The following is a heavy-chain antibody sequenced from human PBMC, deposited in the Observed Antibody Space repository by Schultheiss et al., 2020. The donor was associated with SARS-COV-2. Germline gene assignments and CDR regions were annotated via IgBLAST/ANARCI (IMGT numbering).Heavy chain of an antibody. CDR1: GFTFSSYE. Sequence: GGSLRLSCAASGFTFSSYEMNWVRQAPGKGLEWVSYISSSGSTIYYADSVKGRFTISRDNAKNSLYLQMNSLRAEDTAVYYCARAGITIFGVVTSSWFDPWGQGTLVTVSS. CDR3: ARAGITIFGVVTSSWFDP. D-gene: IGHD3-3*01. V-gene: IGHV3-48*03. CDR2: ISSSGSTI. J-gene: IGHJ5*02.